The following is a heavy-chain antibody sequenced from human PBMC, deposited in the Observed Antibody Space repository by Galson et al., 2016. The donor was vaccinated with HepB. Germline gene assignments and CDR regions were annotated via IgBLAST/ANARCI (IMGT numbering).Heavy chain of an antibody. CDR1: GGSVISGNYY. J-gene: IGHJ6*02. V-gene: IGHV4-61*01. Sequence: SETLSLTCAVSGGSVISGNYYWSWIRQPPGKGLVWIGYIYYSGSTNYNSSLKSRVNISLETSDNQFSLQLISLTTADTAVYYCARVVQLWDPDHYYFGLDVWGPGTTVTVSS. D-gene: IGHD1-26*01. CDR2: IYYSGST. CDR3: ARVVQLWDPDHYYFGLDV.